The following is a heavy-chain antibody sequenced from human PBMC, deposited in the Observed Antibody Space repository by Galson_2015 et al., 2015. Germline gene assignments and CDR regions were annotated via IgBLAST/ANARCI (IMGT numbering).Heavy chain of an antibody. CDR2: TYYRSKWYN. CDR3: AREPSPLWLGELLYHDAFDI. CDR1: GDSVSSNSAA. V-gene: IGHV6-1*01. Sequence: CAISGDSVSSNSAAWNWIRQSPSRGLEWLGRTYYRSKWYNDYAVSVKSRITINPDTSKNQFSLQLNSVTPEDTAVYYCAREPSPLWLGELLYHDAFDIWGQGTIVTVSS. J-gene: IGHJ3*02. D-gene: IGHD3-10*01.